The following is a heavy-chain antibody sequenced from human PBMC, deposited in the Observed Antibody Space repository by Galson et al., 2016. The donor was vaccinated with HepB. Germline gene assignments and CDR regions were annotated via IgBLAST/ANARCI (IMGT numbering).Heavy chain of an antibody. CDR2: ISSSSSTI. Sequence: SLRLSCAASGFTFSSYGMNWVRQAPGKGLEWVSYISSSSSTIYYADSVKGRFTISRDNAKNSLYLQMNSLRDEDTAVYYCARDRKGTTIYYYGMDVWGQGTTVTVSS. V-gene: IGHV3-48*02. CDR1: GFTFSSYG. CDR3: ARDRKGTTIYYYGMDV. D-gene: IGHD3-9*01. J-gene: IGHJ6*02.